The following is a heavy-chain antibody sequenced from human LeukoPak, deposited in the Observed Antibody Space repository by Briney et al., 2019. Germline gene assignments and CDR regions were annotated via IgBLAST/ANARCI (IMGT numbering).Heavy chain of an antibody. Sequence: PSETVSLTCTVSGYSISSGFYWGWIRQSPGKGLDWIGSIHYSKITFYNPSLKSRVTMSLDTSKNRFSLNLNSVTAADTAVYYCARAVGTTTGLFDYWGQGALVTVSS. CDR1: GYSISSGFY. J-gene: IGHJ4*02. D-gene: IGHD1-26*01. CDR3: ARAVGTTTGLFDY. V-gene: IGHV4-38-2*02. CDR2: IHYSKIT.